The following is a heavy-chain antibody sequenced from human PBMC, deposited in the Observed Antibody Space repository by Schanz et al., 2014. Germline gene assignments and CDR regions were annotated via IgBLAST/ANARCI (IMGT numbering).Heavy chain of an antibody. V-gene: IGHV3-11*01. CDR3: ARNRGSGGQNWYFDL. J-gene: IGHJ2*01. D-gene: IGHD1-26*01. CDR1: GFIFSDYY. Sequence: VHLLESGGGLVKPGGSLRLSCAASGFIFSDYYMAWIRQAPGKGPEYVSYISSGGTTTYHSDSVKGRFTISRDNTKNSLFLQLNSLRADDTAVYYCARNRGSGGQNWYFDLWGRGTLVTVSS. CDR2: ISSGGTTT.